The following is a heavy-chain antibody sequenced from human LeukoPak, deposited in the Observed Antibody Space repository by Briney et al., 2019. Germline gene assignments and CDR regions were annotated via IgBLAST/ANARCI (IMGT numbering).Heavy chain of an antibody. J-gene: IGHJ4*02. V-gene: IGHV3-33*08. CDR1: GYSISSGYY. CDR3: AGNDPFDY. Sequence: LSLTCAVSGYSISSGYYWGWVRQAPGKGLEWVAVIWYDGSNKYYADSVKGRFTISRDNSKNTLYLQMNSLRAEDTAVYYCAGNDPFDYWGQGTLVTVSS. CDR2: IWYDGSNK.